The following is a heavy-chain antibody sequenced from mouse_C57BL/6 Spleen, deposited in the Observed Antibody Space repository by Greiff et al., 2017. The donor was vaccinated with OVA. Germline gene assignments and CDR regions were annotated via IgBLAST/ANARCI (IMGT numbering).Heavy chain of an antibody. CDR1: GFTFSDYG. CDR3: ARGEYLDD. CDR2: ISSGSGTT. J-gene: IGHJ2*01. Sequence: EVQRVESGGGLVKPGGSLKLSCAASGFTFSDYGMHWVRQAPGKGLEWVAYISSGSGTTYYADTVKGRFTISRDNAKKTLFLQMTSLRSEDTAMYDRARGEYLDDWGQGTTLTVSS. V-gene: IGHV5-17*01.